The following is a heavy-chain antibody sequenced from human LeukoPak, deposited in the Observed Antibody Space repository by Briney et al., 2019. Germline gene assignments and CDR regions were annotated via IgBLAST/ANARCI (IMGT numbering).Heavy chain of an antibody. CDR3: ATRFRAYYGSGDYYFDY. D-gene: IGHD3-10*01. CDR1: GYSFTSYW. Sequence: PGESLKISCKGSGYSFTSYWIGWVRQMPGKGLEWMGIIYPGDSDTRYSPSFQGQVTISADKSISTAYLQWSSLKASDTAMYYCATRFRAYYGSGDYYFDYWGQGTLVTVSS. CDR2: IYPGDSDT. V-gene: IGHV5-51*01. J-gene: IGHJ4*02.